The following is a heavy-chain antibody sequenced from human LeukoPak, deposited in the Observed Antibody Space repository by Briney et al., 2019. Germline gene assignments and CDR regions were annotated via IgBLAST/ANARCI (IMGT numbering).Heavy chain of an antibody. Sequence: SETLSLTCTVPGGSISSYYWSWIRQPPGKGLEWIGYIYYSGSTNYNPSLKSRVTISVDTSKNQFSLKLSSVTAADTAVYYCARDVTTYGGTNRSGFDPWGQGTLVTVSS. D-gene: IGHD1-14*01. CDR2: IYYSGST. V-gene: IGHV4-59*01. J-gene: IGHJ5*02. CDR1: GGSISSYY. CDR3: ARDVTTYGGTNRSGFDP.